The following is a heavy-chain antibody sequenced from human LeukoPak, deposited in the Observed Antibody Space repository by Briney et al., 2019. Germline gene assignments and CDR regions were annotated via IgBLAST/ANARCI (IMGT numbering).Heavy chain of an antibody. CDR3: ARDRGSSSWLGYYNYYGMDV. V-gene: IGHV3-30*04. CDR2: ISYDGSNK. CDR1: GFTFSSYA. D-gene: IGHD6-13*01. Sequence: PGGSLRLSCAASGFTFSSYAMHWVRQAPGKGLEWVAVISYDGSNKYYADSVKGRFTISRDNSKNTLYLQMNSLRAEDTAVYYCARDRGSSSWLGYYNYYGMDVWGKGTTVTVSS. J-gene: IGHJ6*04.